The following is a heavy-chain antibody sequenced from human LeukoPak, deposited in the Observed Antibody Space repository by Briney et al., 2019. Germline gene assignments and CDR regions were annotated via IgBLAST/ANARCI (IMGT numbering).Heavy chain of an antibody. CDR3: AKDGRGSGYFPDY. V-gene: IGHV3-66*02. D-gene: IGHD3-22*01. J-gene: IGHJ4*02. CDR1: GFTVSSNY. Sequence: GGSLRLSCAASGFTVSSNYMAWVRQAPGKGLEWVSVIYDGGFTDYTDSVKGRFTISRDNSKNTLYLQMNSLRPEDSAVHYCAKDGRGSGYFPDYWGQGTLVTVSS. CDR2: IYDGGFT.